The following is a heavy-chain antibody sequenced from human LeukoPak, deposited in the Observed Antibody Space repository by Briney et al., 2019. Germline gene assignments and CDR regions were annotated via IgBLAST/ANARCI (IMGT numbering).Heavy chain of an antibody. J-gene: IGHJ4*02. D-gene: IGHD1-26*01. CDR3: ARDRSGSYYAFEF. V-gene: IGHV4-59*01. CDR1: GGSIRSSY. Sequence: PSETLSLTCTVAGGSIRSSYWSWIRQPPGKGLEWIGYAYYSGSTNRVNTPSNPSLKSRVSLSIDTSQNQFSQSLTSVTAADTAVYYCARDRSGSYYAFEFWGLGTQVTVSS. CDR2: AYYSGST.